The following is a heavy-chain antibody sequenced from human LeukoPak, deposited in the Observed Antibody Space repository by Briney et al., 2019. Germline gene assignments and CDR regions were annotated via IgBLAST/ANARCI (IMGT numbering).Heavy chain of an antibody. Sequence: GASVMLSCKTSGHTFTASYIHWVRQAPGQGLEWMGRINPNSGGTNYAQKFQGRVTMTRDTPINTAYMEVRRLTSDDTADYYCARSAEHCANGVCFTKSYMDVWGKGTTVTVSS. CDR3: ARSAEHCANGVCFTKSYMDV. CDR1: GHTFTASY. CDR2: INPNSGGT. D-gene: IGHD2-8*01. J-gene: IGHJ6*03. V-gene: IGHV1-2*02.